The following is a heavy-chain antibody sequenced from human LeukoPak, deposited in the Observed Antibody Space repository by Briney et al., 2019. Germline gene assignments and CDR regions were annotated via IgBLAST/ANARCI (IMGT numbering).Heavy chain of an antibody. D-gene: IGHD3-16*01. CDR1: GITFSNYD. J-gene: IGHJ4*02. CDR3: AREIRGKGFDY. CDR2: INFGGET. V-gene: IGHV3-13*01. Sequence: PGGSLRLSCAASGITFSNYDMHWVRQAAGKGLEWVSVINFGGETSYSGSVKGRFTISRDNAKTSVYLQVNSLRVEDTAVYYCAREIRGKGFDYWGQGTLVTVSS.